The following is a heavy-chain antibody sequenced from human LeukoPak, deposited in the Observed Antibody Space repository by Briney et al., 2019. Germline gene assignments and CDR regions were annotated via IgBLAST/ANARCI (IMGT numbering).Heavy chain of an antibody. CDR2: IYSGGST. Sequence: GGSLRLSCAVSGFTVSSNYMGWVRQAPGKGLEWVSVIYSGGSTYYADSVKGRFTISGDNSKNTVYLQMNSLRVEDTAIYYCARDRPDDDILTGYRYFYGRDVWGQGTTVTVSS. J-gene: IGHJ6*02. CDR1: GFTVSSNY. CDR3: ARDRPDDDILTGYRYFYGRDV. D-gene: IGHD3-9*01. V-gene: IGHV3-66*01.